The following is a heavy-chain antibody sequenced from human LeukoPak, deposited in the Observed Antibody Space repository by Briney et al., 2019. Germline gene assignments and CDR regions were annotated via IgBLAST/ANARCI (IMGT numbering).Heavy chain of an antibody. CDR2: ISGSCGST. V-gene: IGHV3-23*01. Sequence: YPGGSLRLSCAASGFIFSSYAMSWVRQAPGKGLEWVSGISGSCGSTNYADSVKGQFTISRDNSKNTLFLQMNSLRAEDTAVYYCATAPTEDGDGSSPGYWGQGTLVTVSS. CDR1: GFIFSSYA. D-gene: IGHD4-17*01. J-gene: IGHJ4*02. CDR3: ATAPTEDGDGSSPGY.